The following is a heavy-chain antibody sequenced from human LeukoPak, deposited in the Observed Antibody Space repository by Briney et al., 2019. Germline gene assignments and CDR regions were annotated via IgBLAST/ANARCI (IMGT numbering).Heavy chain of an antibody. CDR1: GYTFSSYY. Sequence: AAVKVSCKASGYTFSSYYMHGVRQAPGQGLEWVGLINPTGDSTHYAQNFRGTVTMTSDTSTSTVYMDLNSLRSEDTAVYYCARDASGGYFHHWGQETLVTVPS. D-gene: IGHD4-23*01. V-gene: IGHV1-46*01. CDR3: ARDASGGYFHH. CDR2: INPTGDST. J-gene: IGHJ4*02.